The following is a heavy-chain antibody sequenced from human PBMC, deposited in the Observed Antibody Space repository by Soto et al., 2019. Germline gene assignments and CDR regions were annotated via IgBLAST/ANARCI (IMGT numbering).Heavy chain of an antibody. CDR2: INHSGST. Sequence: SETLSLTCTVYGASFSGYYWSWIRQPPGKGLEWIGEINHSGSTNYNPSLKSRVTISVDTSKNQFSLKLSSVTAADTAVYYFARGASGYYDSSGYYSPYYFDYWGQGTLVTVPS. CDR1: GASFSGYY. CDR3: ARGASGYYDSSGYYSPYYFDY. J-gene: IGHJ4*02. V-gene: IGHV4-34*01. D-gene: IGHD3-22*01.